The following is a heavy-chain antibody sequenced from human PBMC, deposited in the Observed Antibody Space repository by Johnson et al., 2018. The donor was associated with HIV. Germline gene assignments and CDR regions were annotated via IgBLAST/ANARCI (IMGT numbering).Heavy chain of an antibody. CDR1: GFRFSSSW. CDR3: AKPQLLADDIFNF. J-gene: IGHJ3*01. D-gene: IGHD6-19*01. Sequence: VQLVESGGGLVQPGGSLRLSCTASGFRFSSSWMHWVRQAPGKGLVWVSRINSDCGSTAYADSVKGRFTISRENTKDTLSLQMNSLRAEDTGVYYCAKPQLLADDIFNFWGQGTMVIVSS. CDR2: INSDCGST. V-gene: IGHV3-74*03.